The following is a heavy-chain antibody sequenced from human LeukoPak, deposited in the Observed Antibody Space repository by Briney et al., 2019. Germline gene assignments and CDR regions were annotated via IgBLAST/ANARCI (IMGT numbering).Heavy chain of an antibody. D-gene: IGHD3-16*01. J-gene: IGHJ4*02. CDR3: ARFSGLGTDWGSAE. CDR2: IKQDGSQT. V-gene: IGHV3-7*05. Sequence: AGSPGPPCAASGFSFSNYWMCWVRLIPGKGLEWVANIKQDGSQTHYVDSVKGRFTISRDNSKNSLFLQMNSLRAGDTAVYYCARFSGLGTDWGSAEGGEVTVVTVSS. CDR1: GFSFSNYW.